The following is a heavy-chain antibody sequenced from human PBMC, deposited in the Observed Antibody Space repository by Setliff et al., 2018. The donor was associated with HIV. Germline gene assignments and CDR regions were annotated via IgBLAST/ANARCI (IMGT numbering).Heavy chain of an antibody. Sequence: SETLSLTCTVSGGSIGGYFWSWIRQPAGKGLEWIGRTFTSGITNYSPSLKSRVTMSVDTSKNQFSLNLTSVTAADTAVYYCAREPKGGDDRALDYWGQGTLVTVSS. CDR1: GGSIGGYF. D-gene: IGHD3-16*01. V-gene: IGHV4-4*07. J-gene: IGHJ4*02. CDR2: TFTSGIT. CDR3: AREPKGGDDRALDY.